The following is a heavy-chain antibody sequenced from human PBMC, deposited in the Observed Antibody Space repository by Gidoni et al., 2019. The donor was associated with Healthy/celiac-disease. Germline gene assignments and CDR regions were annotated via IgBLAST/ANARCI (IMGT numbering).Heavy chain of an antibody. V-gene: IGHV4-34*01. Sequence: QVQLQQWGAGLLKPSETLSLTCAVHGGSFSGYYWSWIRQPPGKGLEWIGEINHSGSTNYNPSLKSRVTISVDTAKNQFSLKLSSVTAADTAVYYCARGLGQLAGGDYWGQGTLVTVSS. CDR2: INHSGST. CDR3: ARGLGQLAGGDY. J-gene: IGHJ4*02. D-gene: IGHD6-6*01. CDR1: GGSFSGYY.